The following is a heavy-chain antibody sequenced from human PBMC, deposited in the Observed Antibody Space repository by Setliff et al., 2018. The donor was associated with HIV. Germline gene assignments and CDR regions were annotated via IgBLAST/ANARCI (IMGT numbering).Heavy chain of an antibody. D-gene: IGHD3-22*01. CDR3: ARSRTSSGYYGVTGYGMDV. V-gene: IGHV4-61*09. CDR1: GDSISSGSYF. Sequence: NPSETLSLTCTVSGDSISSGSYFWIWIRQPAGKGLEWIGHISTTGSTNYNPSLKSRVIMSVDTSRNQFSLKLNSVTTADTAVYYCARSRTSSGYYGVTGYGMDVWGQGTTVTVSS. J-gene: IGHJ6*02. CDR2: ISTTGST.